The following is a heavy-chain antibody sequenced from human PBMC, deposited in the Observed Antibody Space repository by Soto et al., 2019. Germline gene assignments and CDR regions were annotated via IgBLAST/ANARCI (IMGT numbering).Heavy chain of an antibody. J-gene: IGHJ6*02. CDR3: ARLRKEMATIIYYYYGMDV. V-gene: IGHV5-51*01. Sequence: PGESLKISCKGSGYSFTSYWIGWVRQMPGKGLEWMGIIYPGDSDTRYSPSFQGQVTISADKSISTAYLQWSSLKASDTAMYYCARLRKEMATIIYYYYGMDVWGQGTKVTVS. CDR2: IYPGDSDT. CDR1: GYSFTSYW. D-gene: IGHD5-12*01.